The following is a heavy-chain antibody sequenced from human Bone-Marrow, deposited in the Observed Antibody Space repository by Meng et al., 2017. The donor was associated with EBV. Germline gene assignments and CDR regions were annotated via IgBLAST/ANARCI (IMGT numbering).Heavy chain of an antibody. CDR1: GFTFSSYS. CDR3: AREATLTPYCY. CDR2: ISSSSSYI. D-gene: IGHD4-17*01. V-gene: IGHV3-21*01. J-gene: IGHJ4*02. Sequence: EVQLVESGGGLGKLGGSRRLSCAASGFTFSSYSMNWVRQAPGKGLEWVPSISSSSSYISYADSVKGRFTISRDNGKNSLYLQMNSLRAEDTAVYYCAREATLTPYCYWGQGTLVTVSS.